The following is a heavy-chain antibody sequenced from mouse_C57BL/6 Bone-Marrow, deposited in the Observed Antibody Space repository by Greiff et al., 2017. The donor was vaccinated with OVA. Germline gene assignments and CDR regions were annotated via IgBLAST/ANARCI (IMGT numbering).Heavy chain of an antibody. V-gene: IGHV1-81*01. J-gene: IGHJ1*03. Sequence: VQLQQSGAELARPGASVKLSCKASGYTFTSYGISWVKQRTGQGLEWIGEIYPRSGNTYYNEKFKGKATLTADKSSSTAYMELRSLTSEDSAVYFGAREGTTVVANWYFDVWGTGTTVTVSS. CDR1: GYTFTSYG. CDR2: IYPRSGNT. CDR3: AREGTTVVANWYFDV. D-gene: IGHD1-1*01.